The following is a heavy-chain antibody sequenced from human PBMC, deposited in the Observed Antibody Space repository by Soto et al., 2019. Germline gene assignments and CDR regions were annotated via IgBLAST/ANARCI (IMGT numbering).Heavy chain of an antibody. CDR2: IANDGAEQ. CDR3: AKEGAYSSSWSYFDY. CDR1: GFTFSIYW. Sequence: GGSLRLSCAASGFTFSIYWMSWVRQSPGRGLEWVASIANDGAEQHYVDSVMGRFTISKDNSKNTLYLQMNSLRAEDTAVYYCAKEGAYSSSWSYFDYWRQGTLVTAS. D-gene: IGHD6-13*01. J-gene: IGHJ4*02. V-gene: IGHV3-7*03.